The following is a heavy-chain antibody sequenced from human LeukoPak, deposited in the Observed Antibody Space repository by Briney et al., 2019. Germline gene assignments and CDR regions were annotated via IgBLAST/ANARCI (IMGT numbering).Heavy chain of an antibody. CDR1: GGSISSYH. Sequence: PSETLSLTCTVSGGSISSYHWNWIRQPPGKGLEWIGYIYYSGSTNYNPSLKSRVTTSVDTSKNQFSLKLSSVTAADTAVYYCARERLGYYDRSGLDYWGQGTLVTVSS. J-gene: IGHJ4*02. CDR3: ARERLGYYDRSGLDY. CDR2: IYYSGST. V-gene: IGHV4-59*01. D-gene: IGHD3-22*01.